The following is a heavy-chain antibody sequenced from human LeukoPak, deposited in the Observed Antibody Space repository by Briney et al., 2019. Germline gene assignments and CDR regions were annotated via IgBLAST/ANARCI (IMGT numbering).Heavy chain of an antibody. Sequence: GGSLRLSCGASGFTFSGYWMTWVRQAPGKGLEWVANIKEDGSEKYYVDSVKGRFTISRDNAKNSLSLQMNSLRVEDTAVYYCARDIPWPTYWGQGTLVTVSS. CDR1: GFTFSGYW. CDR3: ARDIPWPTY. J-gene: IGHJ4*02. V-gene: IGHV3-7*01. D-gene: IGHD1-26*01. CDR2: IKEDGSEK.